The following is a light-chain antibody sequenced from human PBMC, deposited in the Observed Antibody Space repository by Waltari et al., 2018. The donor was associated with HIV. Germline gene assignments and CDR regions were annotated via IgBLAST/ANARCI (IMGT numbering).Light chain of an antibody. CDR2: KAS. CDR3: LQYYTSLRT. J-gene: IGKJ1*01. Sequence: DIQMTQSPSTLSESVGDTVSITCRASEYVDTWLAWYHQRPGTAPSLLIYKASVIEVGVSSRFSGSGSGTEFTLTINSLQPDDLGTYYCLQYYTSLRTFGQGTKVQIK. V-gene: IGKV1-5*03. CDR1: EYVDTW.